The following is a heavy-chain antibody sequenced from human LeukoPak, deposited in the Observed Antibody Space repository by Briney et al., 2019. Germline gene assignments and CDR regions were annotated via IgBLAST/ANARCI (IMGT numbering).Heavy chain of an antibody. CDR3: ARGSHRIEHRRSAAFDP. CDR2: ISGSGGST. D-gene: IGHD1/OR15-1a*01. J-gene: IGHJ5*02. Sequence: PGGSLRLSCAASGFTFSSYGMSWVRQAPGKGLEWVSAISGSGGSTYYADSVKGRFTISRDNSKNTLYLQMNSLRAEDTAVYYCARGSHRIEHRRSAAFDPWGQGTLVTVSS. CDR1: GFTFSSYG. V-gene: IGHV3-23*01.